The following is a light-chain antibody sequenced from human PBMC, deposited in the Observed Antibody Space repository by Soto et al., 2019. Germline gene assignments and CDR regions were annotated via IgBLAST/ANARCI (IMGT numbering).Light chain of an antibody. CDR3: QQYTSSPRA. Sequence: IVMTQSPATPSLSPGERATLSCRASQSVSSNLAWYQQKPGQAPRLLIYAASSRATGIPDRFSGSGSGTDYTLTISRLETEDFALYDCQQYTSSPRAFGQGTKVDIK. CDR1: QSVSSN. J-gene: IGKJ1*01. CDR2: AAS. V-gene: IGKV3-20*01.